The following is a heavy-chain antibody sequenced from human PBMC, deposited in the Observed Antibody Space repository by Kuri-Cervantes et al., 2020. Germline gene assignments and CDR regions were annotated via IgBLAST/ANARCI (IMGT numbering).Heavy chain of an antibody. Sequence: GGSLRLSCAASGFTFSSYGMHWVRQAPGKGLEWVAVISYDGSNKYYADSVKGRFTISRDNSKNTLYLQMNSLRAEDTAVYYCATHYYGSGSYLKAEIYYYGMDVWGQGTTVTVSS. CDR2: ISYDGSNK. V-gene: IGHV3-30*03. CDR1: GFTFSSYG. CDR3: ATHYYGSGSYLKAEIYYYGMDV. D-gene: IGHD3-10*01. J-gene: IGHJ6*02.